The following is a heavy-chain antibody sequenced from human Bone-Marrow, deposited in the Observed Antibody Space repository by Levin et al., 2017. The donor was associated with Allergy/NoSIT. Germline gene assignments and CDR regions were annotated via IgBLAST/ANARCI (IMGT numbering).Heavy chain of an antibody. D-gene: IGHD5-12*01. V-gene: IGHV4-34*01. Sequence: PSETLSLTCAVYGGSFSGYYWSWIRQPPGKGLEWIGEINHSGSTNYNPSLKSRVTISVDTSKNQFSLKLSSVTAADTAVYYCARATWLRNDDYWGQGTLVTVSS. CDR2: INHSGST. CDR3: ARATWLRNDDY. J-gene: IGHJ4*02. CDR1: GGSFSGYY.